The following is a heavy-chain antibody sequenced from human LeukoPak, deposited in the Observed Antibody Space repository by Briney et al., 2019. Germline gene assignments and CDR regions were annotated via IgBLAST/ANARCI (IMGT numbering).Heavy chain of an antibody. Sequence: GGSLRLSCVASGFMFDDYGIHWVRQAPGKGLEWVSGISWNSGSIGYADSVKGRFIISRDNAKNSVYLQMSSLGAEDTALYYCARATACCSGGTCSLLGGGAFDLWGQGTMVTVS. D-gene: IGHD2-15*01. CDR2: ISWNSGSI. CDR3: ARATACCSGGTCSLLGGGAFDL. V-gene: IGHV3-9*01. CDR1: GFMFDDYG. J-gene: IGHJ3*01.